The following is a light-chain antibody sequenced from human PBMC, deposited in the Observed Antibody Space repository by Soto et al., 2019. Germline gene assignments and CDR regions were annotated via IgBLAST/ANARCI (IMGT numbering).Light chain of an antibody. Sequence: EIVLTQSPGTLSLSPGERATLSCRASQSVSSTYLAWYQQNRGQAPRLLIYGAPSRATGLPDRFSSCGSRTYFTLTSSRLEPEDFAVYYYQQYCSSSYSFGQGTKLEIK. V-gene: IGKV3-20*01. J-gene: IGKJ2*01. CDR3: QQYCSSSYS. CDR1: QSVSSTY. CDR2: GAP.